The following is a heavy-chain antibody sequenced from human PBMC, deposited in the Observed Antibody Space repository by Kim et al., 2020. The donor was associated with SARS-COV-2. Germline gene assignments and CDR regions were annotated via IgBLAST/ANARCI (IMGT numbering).Heavy chain of an antibody. V-gene: IGHV3-33*01. J-gene: IGHJ4*02. Sequence: ADSGKGRFTISSDNSKNTLYLQMNSLRAEDTAVYYCATGVVGVGTTTFDYWGQGTLVTVSS. CDR3: ATGVVGVGTTTFDY. D-gene: IGHD2-15*01.